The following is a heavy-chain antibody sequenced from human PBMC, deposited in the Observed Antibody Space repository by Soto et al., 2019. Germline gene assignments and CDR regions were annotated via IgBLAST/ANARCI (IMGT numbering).Heavy chain of an antibody. D-gene: IGHD6-13*01. CDR1: GYRFTSYW. CDR2: IFPGDSET. J-gene: IGHJ4*02. CDR3: ASSVATAGDY. Sequence: GESLKISCKGSGYRFTSYWSGWVRQMPGKGLEWMGIIFPGDSETRYSPSFQGQVTISADKSISTAYLQWSSLKASDTAMYYCASSVATAGDYWGQGTLVTVSS. V-gene: IGHV5-51*01.